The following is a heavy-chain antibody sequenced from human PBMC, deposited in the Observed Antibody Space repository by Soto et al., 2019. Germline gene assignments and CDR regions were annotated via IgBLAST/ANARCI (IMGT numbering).Heavy chain of an antibody. CDR1: GISISRGRYY. CDR2: IYYSGST. Sequence: SETLSLTCTVSGISISRGRYYLSWIRQNQGKGLEWIGYIYYSGSTNYHPCLKNRVTISVATSNNQFSLKLSSVPAADTAVYYCAGRTLKIPDYGDDRDGVDLWGQGTMVTGSS. D-gene: IGHD4-17*01. V-gene: IGHV4-61*01. CDR3: AGRTLKIPDYGDDRDGVDL. J-gene: IGHJ3*01.